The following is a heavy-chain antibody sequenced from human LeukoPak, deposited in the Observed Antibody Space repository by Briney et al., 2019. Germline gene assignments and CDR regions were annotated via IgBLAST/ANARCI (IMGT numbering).Heavy chain of an antibody. CDR2: IYYTGST. J-gene: IGHJ6*02. V-gene: IGHV4-59*01. CDR1: GGSISSYH. CDR3: TRSLGVVIRGGMDV. Sequence: NPSETLSLTCTVSGGSISSYHWSWIRQPPGKGLEWIGHIYYTGSTNYNPSLKSRVTISLDTSKNQFSLKLSSVTAADTAVYYCTRSLGVVIRGGMDVWGQGTTVTVSS. D-gene: IGHD3-3*01.